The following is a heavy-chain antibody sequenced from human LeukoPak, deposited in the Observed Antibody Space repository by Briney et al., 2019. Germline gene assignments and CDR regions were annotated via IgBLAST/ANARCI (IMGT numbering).Heavy chain of an antibody. V-gene: IGHV1-2*06. CDR3: VREITRATTYFDS. CDR1: GYTFTGYY. CDR2: INPNNGDT. J-gene: IGHJ4*02. Sequence: ASVKVSCKASGYTFTGYYIHWVRQAPGQGLEWMGRINPNNGDTNYAQKFTGRVTLTRDTPIGTAYMELSSLRSDDTAMYYCVREITRATTYFDSWGQGTLVTVSS. D-gene: IGHD1-26*01.